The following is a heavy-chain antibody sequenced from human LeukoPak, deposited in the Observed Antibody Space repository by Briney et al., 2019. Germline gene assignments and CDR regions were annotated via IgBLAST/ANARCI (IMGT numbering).Heavy chain of an antibody. J-gene: IGHJ4*02. Sequence: GRSLRLSCAPSGFTFSSYGIHWVRQAPGKGLGGVAVISYDGSNKYYADSVKGRFTISRDNSKNTLYLQMNSLRAEDTAVYYCAGGCSSTSCPLVYWGQGTLVTVSS. CDR2: ISYDGSNK. CDR3: AGGCSSTSCPLVY. CDR1: GFTFSSYG. D-gene: IGHD2-2*01. V-gene: IGHV3-30*03.